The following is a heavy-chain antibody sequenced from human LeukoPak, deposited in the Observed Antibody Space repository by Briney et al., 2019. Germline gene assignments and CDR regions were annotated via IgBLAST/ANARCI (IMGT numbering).Heavy chain of an antibody. CDR3: ARDGALNY. CDR1: GFSFSNYW. V-gene: IGHV3-7*01. CDR2: INQDGSEK. J-gene: IGHJ4*02. Sequence: PGGSLRLSCAASGFSFSNYWMSWVREAPGKGLEWVASINQDGSEKYYVDSVKGRFTISRDKVKNSLYLQMNNLGAEDTAVFYCARDGALNYWGQGTLVTVSS. D-gene: IGHD3-16*01.